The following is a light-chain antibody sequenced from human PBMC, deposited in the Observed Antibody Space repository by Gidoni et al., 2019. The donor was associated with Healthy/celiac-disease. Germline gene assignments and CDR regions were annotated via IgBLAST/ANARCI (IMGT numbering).Light chain of an antibody. J-gene: IGKJ1*01. V-gene: IGKV2-28*01. CDR2: LGS. CDR3: MQALQTPRT. Sequence: DIVMTQSPLSLPVTPGEPASISCRSSQSILHSNGYNYLDWYLQKPGQSPQLLIYLGSNRASGVPDRFSGSGSGTDFTLKISRVEAEDVGVYYCMQALQTPRTFXXXTKVEIK. CDR1: QSILHSNGYNY.